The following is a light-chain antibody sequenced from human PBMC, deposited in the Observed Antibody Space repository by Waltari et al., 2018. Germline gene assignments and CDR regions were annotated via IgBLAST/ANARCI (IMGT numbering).Light chain of an antibody. Sequence: QSALTQPASVSGSPGQSITISCTGTSNDVGTYNLVSWFQRHPGKAPKHMIYEVGKRPSGVSNRFSGSKSGNTASLTISGLQAEDEADYYCCSYAGSGTFHVFGTGTKVTVL. J-gene: IGLJ1*01. CDR3: CSYAGSGTFHV. CDR2: EVG. V-gene: IGLV2-23*02. CDR1: SNDVGTYNL.